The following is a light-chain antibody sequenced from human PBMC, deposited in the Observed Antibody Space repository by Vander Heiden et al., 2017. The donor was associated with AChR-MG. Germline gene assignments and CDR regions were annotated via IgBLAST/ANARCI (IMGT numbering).Light chain of an antibody. J-gene: IGKJ2*01. CDR2: DAS. V-gene: IGKV3-11*01. CDR1: QSVSSY. CDR3: QQRSNWPPYT. Sequence: EIVLTQSPATPSLSPGERATLSCRASQSVSSYLAWYQQKPGQAPRLLIYDASNRATGIPARFSGSGSGTDFTLTISSREPEDFAVYYCQQRSNWPPYTFGQGTKLEIK.